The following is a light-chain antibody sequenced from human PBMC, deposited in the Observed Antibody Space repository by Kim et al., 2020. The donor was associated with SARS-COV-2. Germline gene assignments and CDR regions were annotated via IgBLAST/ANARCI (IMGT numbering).Light chain of an antibody. CDR3: ATWDDSLSGLV. V-gene: IGLV1-44*01. CDR2: SNN. Sequence: QSVLTQPPSASETPGQRVTISCSGSTSNIGTKTVSWYQHLPGTAPKLLIYSNNLRPSGVPDRFSASKAGTSASLAISGLKSEDEGDYYCATWDDSLSGLVFGGGTKVTVL. J-gene: IGLJ3*02. CDR1: TSNIGTKT.